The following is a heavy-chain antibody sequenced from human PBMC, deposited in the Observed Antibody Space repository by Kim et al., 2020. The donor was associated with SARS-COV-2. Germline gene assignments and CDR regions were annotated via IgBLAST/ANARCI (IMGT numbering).Heavy chain of an antibody. D-gene: IGHD6-19*01. CDR1: GGSFSGYY. CDR3: ARGTRQWLSRHYYYYMDV. V-gene: IGHV4-34*01. J-gene: IGHJ6*03. Sequence: SETLSLTCAVYGGSFSGYYWSWIRQPPGKGLEWIGEINHRGSTNYNPSLKSRVTISVDTSKNQFSLKLSSVTAADTAVYYCARGTRQWLSRHYYYYMDVWGEGTTVTVSS. CDR2: INHRGST.